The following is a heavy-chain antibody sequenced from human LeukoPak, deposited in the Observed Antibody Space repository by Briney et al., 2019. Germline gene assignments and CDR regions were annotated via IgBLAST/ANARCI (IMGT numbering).Heavy chain of an antibody. CDR1: GFTFDDYA. D-gene: IGHD6-13*01. Sequence: GGSLRLSCAASGFTFDDYAMHWVRQAPGKGLEWVSGISWNSGSIGYADSVKGRFTIPRDNAKNSLYLQMNSLRAEDTALYYCAKDFGSSSWYIFDYWGQGTLVTVSS. CDR3: AKDFGSSSWYIFDY. CDR2: ISWNSGSI. V-gene: IGHV3-9*01. J-gene: IGHJ4*02.